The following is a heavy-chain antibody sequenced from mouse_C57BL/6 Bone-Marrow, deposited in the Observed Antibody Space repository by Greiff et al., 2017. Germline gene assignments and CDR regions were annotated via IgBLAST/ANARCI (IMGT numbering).Heavy chain of an antibody. V-gene: IGHV1-15*01. CDR2: IDPETGGT. CDR1: GYTFTDYE. Sequence: QVQLQQSGAELVRPGASVTLSCKASGYTFTDYEMHWVQQTPVHGLEWIGAIDPETGGTAYNQKFKGKAILTADKSSSTAYMELRSLTSEDYAVYYYTMITRYFDVWGTGTTVTVSS. J-gene: IGHJ1*03. D-gene: IGHD2-4*01. CDR3: TMITRYFDV.